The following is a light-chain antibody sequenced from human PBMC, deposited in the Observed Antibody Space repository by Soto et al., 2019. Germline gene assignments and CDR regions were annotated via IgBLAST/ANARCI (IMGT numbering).Light chain of an antibody. J-gene: IGKJ1*01. CDR1: QSVSSSS. CDR3: QQRSNWPPWT. Sequence: ETVLTQSPGTLSLSPGERATLSCRASQSVSSSSLAWYQQRPGQAPRLLIYGASNRATGIPDRFSGSGSGTDFTLTITRLEPEDFAVYYCQQRSNWPPWTFGQGTKVDIK. CDR2: GAS. V-gene: IGKV3D-20*02.